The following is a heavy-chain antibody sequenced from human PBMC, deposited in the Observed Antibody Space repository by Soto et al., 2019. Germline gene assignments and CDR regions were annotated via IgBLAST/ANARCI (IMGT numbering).Heavy chain of an antibody. V-gene: IGHV3-49*04. CDR1: GFNFGVYA. D-gene: IGHD6-19*01. J-gene: IGHJ4*02. CDR3: ARVSATGWHVNGRDYFDH. CDR2: IRRNAYGGTR. Sequence: PGGSLRLSCSASGFNFGVYAMSWVRQAPGKGLEWVGFIRRNAYGGTRDYAASVKGRFTIFRDNAKNSLFLHMSNLRAADTAVYYCARVSATGWHVNGRDYFDHWGLGTLVTV.